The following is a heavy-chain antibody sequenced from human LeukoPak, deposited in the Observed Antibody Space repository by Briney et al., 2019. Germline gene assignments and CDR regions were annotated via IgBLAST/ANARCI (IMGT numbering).Heavy chain of an antibody. CDR1: GFTFSSYA. D-gene: IGHD6-13*01. Sequence: GGSLRLSCAASGFTFSSYAMSWVRQAPGKGLEWVSTISGSGGSTDYADSVKGRFTISRDNSKNTLYLQMNSLRAEDTAVYYCAKILRAAVTQLYYFDYWGQGTLVTVSS. CDR3: AKILRAAVTQLYYFDY. CDR2: ISGSGGST. J-gene: IGHJ4*02. V-gene: IGHV3-23*01.